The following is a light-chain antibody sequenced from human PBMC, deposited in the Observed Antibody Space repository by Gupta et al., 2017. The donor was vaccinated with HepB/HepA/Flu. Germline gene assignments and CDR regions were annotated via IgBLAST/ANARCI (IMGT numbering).Light chain of an antibody. Sequence: DIQMTQSPSSVSASVGDRVTITCRASQRTSSWLVWYQQKPGKAPKVLIYAASRLQSGVPSRFSGSGSGTEFTLTISSLQPEDVATYYCQQAISFPLTFGGGTRVEIK. CDR1: QRTSSW. CDR3: QQAISFPLT. CDR2: AAS. J-gene: IGKJ4*01. V-gene: IGKV1-12*01.